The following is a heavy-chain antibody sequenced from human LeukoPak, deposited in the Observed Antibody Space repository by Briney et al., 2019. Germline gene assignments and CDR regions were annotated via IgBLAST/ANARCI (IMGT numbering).Heavy chain of an antibody. CDR3: ARGSDTMVRGVPYYFDY. D-gene: IGHD3-10*01. CDR1: GYTFTAYY. V-gene: IGHV1-2*02. J-gene: IGHJ4*02. CDR2: TNPNSGVS. Sequence: SSVKVSCQTSGYTFTAYYMHWLRQAPGQGLEWMGWTNPNSGVSNSAQKFQGRVAMTRDMSISTAHMELSRLRSDDTAVYYCARGSDTMVRGVPYYFDYWGQGTLVTVSS.